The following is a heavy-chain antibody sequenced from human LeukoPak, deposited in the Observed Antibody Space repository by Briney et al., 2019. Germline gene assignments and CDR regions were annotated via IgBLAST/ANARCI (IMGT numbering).Heavy chain of an antibody. Sequence: PGGSLRLSCAASGFTFDNFGMHWVRQAPGRGLEWVALMSYDGTSKYYADSVKGRFTISRDDSKDTLFLEMNSLRGEDTAVYYCVRGPETYFYYSGSSSDFDYRGQGTPVTISS. V-gene: IGHV3-33*01. J-gene: IGHJ4*02. CDR2: MSYDGTSK. D-gene: IGHD3-10*01. CDR3: VRGPETYFYYSGSSSDFDY. CDR1: GFTFDNFG.